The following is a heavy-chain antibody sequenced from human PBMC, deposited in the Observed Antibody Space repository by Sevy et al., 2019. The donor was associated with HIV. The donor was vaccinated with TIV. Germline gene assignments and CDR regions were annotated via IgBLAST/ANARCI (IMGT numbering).Heavy chain of an antibody. CDR3: VSDRIDAAGGYFDY. CDR2: ISYIGST. Sequence: SETLSLTCTVSGGSVSSGNYYWTWIRQPPGKGLEWIGYISYIGSTNYNPSLKSRVTISIDTSKNQLSLRLSSVTATDTAVYYCVSDRIDAAGGYFDYWGQGTLVTVSS. V-gene: IGHV4-61*01. J-gene: IGHJ4*02. CDR1: GGSVSSGNYY. D-gene: IGHD6-13*01.